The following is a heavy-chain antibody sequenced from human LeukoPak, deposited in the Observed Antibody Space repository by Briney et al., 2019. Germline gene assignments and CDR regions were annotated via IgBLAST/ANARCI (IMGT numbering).Heavy chain of an antibody. CDR3: AKGLRYFDWLGGGC. CDR2: ISYDGSNK. J-gene: IGHJ4*02. V-gene: IGHV3-30*18. D-gene: IGHD3-9*01. CDR1: GXTFSSYG. Sequence: PGRSLRLSCAASGXTFSSYGMHWVRQAPGKGLEWVAVISYDGSNKYYADSVKGRFTISRDNSKNTLYLQMNSLRAEDTAVYYCAKGLRYFDWLGGGCWGQGTLVTVSS.